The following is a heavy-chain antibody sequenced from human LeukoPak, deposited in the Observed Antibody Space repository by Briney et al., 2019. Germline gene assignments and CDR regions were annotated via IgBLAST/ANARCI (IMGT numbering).Heavy chain of an antibody. CDR2: ISAYNGNT. Sequence: GASVKVSCKASGYTFTSYGISWVRQAPGQGLEWMGWISAYNGNTNYAQKLQGRVTMPTDTSTSTAYMELRSLRSDDTAVYYCARSLAVAGNYYYYGMDVWGQGTTVTVSS. CDR3: ARSLAVAGNYYYYGMDV. V-gene: IGHV1-18*01. J-gene: IGHJ6*02. CDR1: GYTFTSYG. D-gene: IGHD6-13*01.